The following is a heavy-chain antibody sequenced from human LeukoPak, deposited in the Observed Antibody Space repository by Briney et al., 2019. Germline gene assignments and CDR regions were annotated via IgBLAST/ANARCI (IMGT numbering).Heavy chain of an antibody. CDR2: MNPNSGNT. CDR1: GYTFTSYD. CDR3: AREFFDKIVGALPHAFDI. J-gene: IGHJ3*02. Sequence: ASVKVSCKASGYTFTSYDINWVRQATGQGLEWMGWMNPNSGNTGYAQKFQGRVTMTRDTSISTAYMELSRLRSDDTAVYYCAREFFDKIVGALPHAFDIWGQGTMVTVSS. D-gene: IGHD1-26*01. V-gene: IGHV1-8*01.